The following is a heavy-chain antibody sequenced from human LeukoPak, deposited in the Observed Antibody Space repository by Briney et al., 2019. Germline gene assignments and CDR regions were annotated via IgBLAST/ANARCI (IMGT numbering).Heavy chain of an antibody. V-gene: IGHV1-46*01. CDR1: GYTFTGYY. D-gene: IGHD1-26*01. CDR3: ARVRGYSGSYYGFWFDP. J-gene: IGHJ5*02. CDR2: INPSGGST. Sequence: ASVKVSCKASGYTFTGYYMHWVRQAPGQGLEWMGIINPSGGSTSYAQKFQGRVTMTRDMSTSTVYMELSSLRSEDTAVYYCARVRGYSGSYYGFWFDPWGQGTLVTVSS.